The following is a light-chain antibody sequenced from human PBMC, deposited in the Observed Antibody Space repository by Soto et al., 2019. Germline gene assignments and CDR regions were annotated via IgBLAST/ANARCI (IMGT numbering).Light chain of an antibody. J-gene: IGKJ3*01. CDR3: QHRSNWLGT. CDR1: QSVSSI. V-gene: IGKV3-11*01. Sequence: EIVLTQSPATLSLSPGERATLSCRASQSVSSILAWYQQKSGQTPRLLIYDASNRATGIPARFSGSGSGTDFTLTISSLEPEDFAVYYCQHRSNWLGTFGPGTKVDIK. CDR2: DAS.